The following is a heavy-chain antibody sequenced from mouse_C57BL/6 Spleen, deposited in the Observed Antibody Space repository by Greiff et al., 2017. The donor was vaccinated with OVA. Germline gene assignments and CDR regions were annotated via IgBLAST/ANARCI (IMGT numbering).Heavy chain of an antibody. D-gene: IGHD2-1*01. Sequence: QVQLKESGAELVKPGASVKMSCKASGYTFTSYWITWVKQRPGQGLEWIGDIYPGSGSTNYNEKFKSKATLTVDTSSSTAYMQLSSLTSEDSAVYYCARYGNYGFFDYWGQGTTLTVSS. CDR3: ARYGNYGFFDY. V-gene: IGHV1-55*01. J-gene: IGHJ2*01. CDR1: GYTFTSYW. CDR2: IYPGSGST.